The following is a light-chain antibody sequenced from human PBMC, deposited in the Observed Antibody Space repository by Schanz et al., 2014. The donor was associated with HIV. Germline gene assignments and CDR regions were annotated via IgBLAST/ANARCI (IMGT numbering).Light chain of an antibody. CDR3: SSYTSISTLV. V-gene: IGLV2-14*01. CDR2: EVT. J-gene: IGLJ1*01. Sequence: QSALTQPASVSGSPGQSITISCTGTSSDVGGYNYVSWYQQHPGKAPQLMIYEVTKRPSGISNRFSGSKSGNTASLTISGLQAEDEADYYCSSYTSISTLVFGTGTKLTVL. CDR1: SSDVGGYNY.